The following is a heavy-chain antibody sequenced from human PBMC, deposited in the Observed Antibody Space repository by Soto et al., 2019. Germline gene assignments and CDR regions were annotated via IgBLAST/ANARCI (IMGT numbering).Heavy chain of an antibody. V-gene: IGHV3-43*01. CDR1: GFTFDDYT. CDR3: AKDIGTGSSSSWYRFFSVPQNYYYGMDV. D-gene: IGHD6-13*01. CDR2: ISWDGGST. J-gene: IGHJ6*02. Sequence: GGSMRLSCAASGFTFDDYTMHWVRQDPGKGLEWVSLISWDGGSTYYADSVKGRFTISRDNSKNSLYLQMNSLRTEDTALYYCAKDIGTGSSSSWYRFFSVPQNYYYGMDVWGQGTTVTVSS.